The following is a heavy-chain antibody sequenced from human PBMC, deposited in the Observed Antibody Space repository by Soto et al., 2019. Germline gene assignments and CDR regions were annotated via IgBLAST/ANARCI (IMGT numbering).Heavy chain of an antibody. CDR2: ISDAGSKK. CDR3: VGIQYDFDY. J-gene: IGHJ4*02. CDR1: GFPFSSYG. Sequence: QVQLVESGGGVVQPGRSLRLSCAASGFPFSSYGMHWVREAPGKGMERVAVISDAGSKKYYADSVKGRFTISRDNFASTLYLQMNGLRPEDTELYYCVGIQYDFDYRGQGTLVTVSP. V-gene: IGHV3-30*03. D-gene: IGHD2-2*01.